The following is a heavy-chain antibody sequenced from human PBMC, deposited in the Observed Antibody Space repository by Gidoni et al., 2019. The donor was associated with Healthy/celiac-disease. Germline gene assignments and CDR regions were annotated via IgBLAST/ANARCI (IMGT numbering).Heavy chain of an antibody. CDR1: GFTFSSYS. V-gene: IGHV3-48*01. Sequence: EVQLVESGGGLVQPGGSLRLSCAASGFTFSSYSMNWVRQAPGKGLEWVSYISSSSSTIYYADSVKGRFTISRDNAKNSLYLQRNSLRAEDTAVYYCARGNKWLEGDYWGQGTLVTVSS. CDR3: ARGNKWLEGDY. CDR2: ISSSSSTI. D-gene: IGHD6-19*01. J-gene: IGHJ4*02.